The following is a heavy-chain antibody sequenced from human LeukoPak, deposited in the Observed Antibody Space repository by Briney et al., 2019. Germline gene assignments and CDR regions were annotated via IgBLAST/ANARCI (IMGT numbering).Heavy chain of an antibody. CDR1: GGSISSYY. CDR3: ARLGHDYDFWSGFLGMDV. J-gene: IGHJ6*02. CDR2: IYISGST. Sequence: SETLSLTCTVSGGSISSYYWSWIRQPAGKGLEWIGRIYISGSTNYNPSLKSRVTMSVDTSKNQFSLKLRSVTAADTAVYYCARLGHDYDFWSGFLGMDVWGQGTTVTVSS. V-gene: IGHV4-4*07. D-gene: IGHD3-3*01.